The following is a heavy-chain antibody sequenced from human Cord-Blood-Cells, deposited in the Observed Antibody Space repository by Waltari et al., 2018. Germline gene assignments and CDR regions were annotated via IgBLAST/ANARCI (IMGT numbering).Heavy chain of an antibody. J-gene: IGHJ4*02. CDR1: GGSFSGYY. CDR2: INHSGST. D-gene: IGHD3-10*01. V-gene: IGHV4-34*01. CDR3: ARGPVGRGNYYGSGSFDY. Sequence: QVQLQQWGAGLLKPSETLSLTCAVYGGSFSGYYWSWIRQPPGKGLEWIGEINHSGSTNYNPSLKSRVTISVDTSKNQFSLKLSSVTAADTAVYYCARGPVGRGNYYGSGSFDYWGQGTLVTVSS.